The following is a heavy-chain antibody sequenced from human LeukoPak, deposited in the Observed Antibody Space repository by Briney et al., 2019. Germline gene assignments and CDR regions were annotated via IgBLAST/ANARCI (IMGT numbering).Heavy chain of an antibody. Sequence: ASVKVSCKAYGYTFTVYYIHWVRQAPGQGLEWMGRIDPGSGGTDYAQRFQGRVTMTRDASISTAYMELNRLRSDDTAVYYCAKAETGTDWGQGTLVTVSS. CDR3: AKAETGTD. CDR1: GYTFTVYY. V-gene: IGHV1-2*06. D-gene: IGHD3/OR15-3a*01. J-gene: IGHJ4*02. CDR2: IDPGSGGT.